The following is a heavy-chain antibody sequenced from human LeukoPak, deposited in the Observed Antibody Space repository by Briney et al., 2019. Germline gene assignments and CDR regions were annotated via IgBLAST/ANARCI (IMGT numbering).Heavy chain of an antibody. Sequence: ASVKVSCKASGYTFTGYYMHWVRQAPGQGLEWMGWINPNSGGTNYAQKFQGRVTMTRDTSISTAYMELSRLRSDDTAVYYCERAGGYRYGLYYYYYYMDVWGKGTTVTISS. CDR1: GYTFTGYY. D-gene: IGHD5-18*01. V-gene: IGHV1-2*02. CDR2: INPNSGGT. CDR3: ERAGGYRYGLYYYYYYMDV. J-gene: IGHJ6*03.